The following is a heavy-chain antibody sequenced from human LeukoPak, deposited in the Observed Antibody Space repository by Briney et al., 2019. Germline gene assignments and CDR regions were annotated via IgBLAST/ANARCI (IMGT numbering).Heavy chain of an antibody. V-gene: IGHV4-31*03. J-gene: IGHJ3*02. D-gene: IGHD3-22*01. CDR3: ASTLNYYDSSGYYYLDAFDI. CDR2: IYYSGST. Sequence: SQTLSLTCTVSGGSISSGGYYWSWIRQHPGKGLEWIGYIYYSGSTYYNPSLKSRVTISVDTSKNQFSLKLSSVTAADTAVYYCASTLNYYDSSGYYYLDAFDIWGQGTMVTVSS. CDR1: GGSISSGGYY.